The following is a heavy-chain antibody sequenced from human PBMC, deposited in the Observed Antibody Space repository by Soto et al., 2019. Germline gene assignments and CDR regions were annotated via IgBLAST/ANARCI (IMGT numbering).Heavy chain of an antibody. Sequence: SETLSLTCAVYGGSFSGYYWSWIRQPPGKGLEWIGEINHSGSTNYNPSLKSRVTISVDTSKNQFSLKLSSVTTADTAVYYCARGRIVGATTNYYYGMDVWGQGTTVTVSS. CDR3: ARGRIVGATTNYYYGMDV. CDR1: GGSFSGYY. D-gene: IGHD1-26*01. J-gene: IGHJ6*02. V-gene: IGHV4-34*01. CDR2: INHSGST.